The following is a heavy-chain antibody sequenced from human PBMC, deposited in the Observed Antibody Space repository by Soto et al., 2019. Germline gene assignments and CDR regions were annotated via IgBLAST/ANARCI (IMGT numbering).Heavy chain of an antibody. J-gene: IGHJ5*02. V-gene: IGHV3-23*01. D-gene: IGHD2-2*01. Sequence: PGGSLRLSCAASGFTFSSYAMSWVRQAPGKGLEWVSAISGSGGSTYYADSVKGRFTISRDNSKNTLYPQMNSLRAEDTAVYYCAKGAHIVVVPAAIGPFDPWGQGTLVTVSS. CDR3: AKGAHIVVVPAAIGPFDP. CDR2: ISGSGGST. CDR1: GFTFSSYA.